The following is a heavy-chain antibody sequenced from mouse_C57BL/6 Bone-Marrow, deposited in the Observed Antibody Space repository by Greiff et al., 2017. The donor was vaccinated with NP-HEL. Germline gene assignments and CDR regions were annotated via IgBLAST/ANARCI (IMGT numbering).Heavy chain of an antibody. V-gene: IGHV3-8*01. CDR3: AKSTMVYYYAMDY. D-gene: IGHD2-1*01. Sequence: EVKLQQSGPGLAPPSHPLSLPCSFPFSSLPRPSFPFLPPFPLPPLSSLCSISYLSLPSYNPSLKSRISITRDTSKNQYYLQLNSVTTEDTATYYCAKSTMVYYYAMDYWGQGTSVTVSS. J-gene: IGHJ4*01. CDR1: FSSLPRPS. CDR2: ISYLSLP.